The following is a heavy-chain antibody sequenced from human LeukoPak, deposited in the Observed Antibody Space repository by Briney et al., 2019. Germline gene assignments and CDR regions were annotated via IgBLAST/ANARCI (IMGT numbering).Heavy chain of an antibody. J-gene: IGHJ4*02. V-gene: IGHV3-33*01. Sequence: GGSLRLSCAASGFTSSSYGMHWVRQAPGRGLEWVAVIWYDGSNKYYADSVKGRFTISRDNYKNTLYLQMNSLRAEDTAVYYCARESSGRERYFDYWGQGTLVTVSS. CDR3: ARESSGRERYFDY. D-gene: IGHD6-19*01. CDR2: IWYDGSNK. CDR1: GFTSSSYG.